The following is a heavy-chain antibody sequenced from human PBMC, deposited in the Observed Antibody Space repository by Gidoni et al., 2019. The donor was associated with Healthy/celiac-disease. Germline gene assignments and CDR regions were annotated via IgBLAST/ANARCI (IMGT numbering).Heavy chain of an antibody. CDR3: ARDPIAVAGMGRPRYYYYMDV. V-gene: IGHV1-3*01. J-gene: IGHJ6*03. D-gene: IGHD6-19*01. Sequence: QVQLVQSGAEVKKPGASVKVSCKASGYTFTSYAMHWVRQAPGQRLEWMGWINAGNGNTKYSQKFQGRVTITRDTSASTAYMELSSLRSEDTAVYYCARDPIAVAGMGRPRYYYYMDVWGKGTTVTVSS. CDR2: INAGNGNT. CDR1: GYTFTSYA.